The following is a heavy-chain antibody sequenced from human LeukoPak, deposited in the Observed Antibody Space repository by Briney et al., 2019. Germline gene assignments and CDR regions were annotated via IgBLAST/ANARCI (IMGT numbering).Heavy chain of an antibody. CDR3: ARDKPGQYCSSTSCYTFDAFDI. J-gene: IGHJ3*02. Sequence: SETLSLTCTVSGGSISSYYWSWLRQPPGKGLEGIGDIYYSGSTNYNASLKSRVTISVDTSKNQFSLKLSSVTAADTAVYYCARDKPGQYCSSTSCYTFDAFDIWGQGTMVTVSS. D-gene: IGHD2-2*02. V-gene: IGHV4-59*01. CDR2: IYYSGST. CDR1: GGSISSYY.